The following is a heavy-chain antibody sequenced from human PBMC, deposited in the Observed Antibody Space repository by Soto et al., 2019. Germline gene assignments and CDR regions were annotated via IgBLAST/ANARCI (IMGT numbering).Heavy chain of an antibody. CDR1: GDSVSSNSAA. V-gene: IGHV6-1*01. CDR3: ARDEGSGWYTGDNWFDP. D-gene: IGHD6-19*01. Sequence: KQSPTLSLTCAISGDSVSSNSAAWNWIRQSPSRGLEWLGRTYYRSKWYNDYAVSVKSRITINPDTSKNKFSLQLNSVTPEDTAVYYCARDEGSGWYTGDNWFDPWGQGTLVTVSS. CDR2: TYYRSKWYN. J-gene: IGHJ5*02.